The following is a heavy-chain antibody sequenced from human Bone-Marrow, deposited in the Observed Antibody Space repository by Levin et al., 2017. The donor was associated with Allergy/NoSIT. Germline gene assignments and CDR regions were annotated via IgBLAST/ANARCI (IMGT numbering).Heavy chain of an antibody. J-gene: IGHJ4*02. D-gene: IGHD5-12*01. CDR1: GFTFSSYV. CDR3: ARGMSIVTTITYLDY. CDR2: ISGSGGGT. Sequence: GGSLRLSCAASGFTFSSYVMNWVRQAPGKGLEWVSGISGSGGGTYYVDSVRGRFTISRDNSKNTLYLQMSSLRAEDTAVYYCARGMSIVTTITYLDYWGQGTLVTASS. V-gene: IGHV3-23*01.